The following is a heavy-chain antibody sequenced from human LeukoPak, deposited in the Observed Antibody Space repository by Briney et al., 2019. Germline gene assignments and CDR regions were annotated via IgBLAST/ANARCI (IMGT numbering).Heavy chain of an antibody. CDR2: IYPGDSDT. Sequence: GESLKISCQGSGYTFITYWIGWVRQMPGKGLEWMGIIYPGDSDTRYSPSFQGQVTISADKSISTAYLQWSSLKASDTAVYYCARGALDYGAYFDHWGRGTLVTVSS. J-gene: IGHJ4*02. CDR3: ARGALDYGAYFDH. D-gene: IGHD4-17*01. V-gene: IGHV5-51*01. CDR1: GYTFITYW.